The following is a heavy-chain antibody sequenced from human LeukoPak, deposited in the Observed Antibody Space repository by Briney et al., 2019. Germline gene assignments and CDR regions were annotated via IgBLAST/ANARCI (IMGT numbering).Heavy chain of an antibody. J-gene: IGHJ4*02. CDR3: KMGDGSPPLGQ. D-gene: IGHD5-24*01. V-gene: IGHV3-23*01. Sequence: GGSLRLSCAASGFTFSNYVLGWVRQAPGKGLQWVSAISGSGGSTYYADSVKGRFTISRDNSGNTLYLQMNSLRAEDTAVYYCKMGDGSPPLGQWGQGTLVTVSS. CDR2: ISGSGGST. CDR1: GFTFSNYV.